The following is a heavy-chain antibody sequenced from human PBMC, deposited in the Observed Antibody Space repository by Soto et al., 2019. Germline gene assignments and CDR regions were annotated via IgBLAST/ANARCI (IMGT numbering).Heavy chain of an antibody. D-gene: IGHD3-9*01. CDR3: SLIYGHKFNFICNMLTVTSTNTASLELVILKSDDTAFYFCFSQLYFSGVYQRFGRMNYLYYGMDV. J-gene: IGHJ6*02. CDR1: GFTFSSYG. V-gene: IGHV3-33*01. CDR2: IWYDGSNK. Sequence: GGSLRLSCAASGFTFSSYGMHWVRQAPGKGLEWVAVIWYDGSNKYYADSVKGRFTISRDNSKNTLYLQMNSLRAEDTAVLYCSLIYGHKFNFICNMLTVTSTNTASLELVILKSDDTAFYFCFSQLYFSGVYQRFGRMNYLYYGMDVWGQVITVTVS.